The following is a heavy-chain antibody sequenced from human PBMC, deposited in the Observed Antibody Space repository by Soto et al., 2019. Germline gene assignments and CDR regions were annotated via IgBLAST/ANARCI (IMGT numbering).Heavy chain of an antibody. V-gene: IGHV3-30*18. CDR1: GFNFRSYG. D-gene: IGHD3-9*01. CDR3: AKDEGAEDDSLTRYPLFDY. J-gene: IGHJ4*02. CDR2: ISYDGSAK. Sequence: QVQLVESGGGVVQPGRSLRLSCAASGFNFRSYGMHWVRQAPGKGLEWVAVISYDGSAKWYVDSVKGRFTISRDTSKNILYLQMNSLRAEDTAVYYCAKDEGAEDDSLTRYPLFDYRGQGILVTVSS.